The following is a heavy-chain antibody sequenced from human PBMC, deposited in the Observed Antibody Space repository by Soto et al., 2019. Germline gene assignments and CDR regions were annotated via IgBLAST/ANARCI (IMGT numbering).Heavy chain of an antibody. D-gene: IGHD4-17*01. CDR3: ARILDYGDYTTDY. V-gene: IGHV1-2*02. CDR1: GYTFTGYY. J-gene: IGHJ4*02. Sequence: ASVKVSCKASGYTFTGYYMHWVRQAPGQGLEWMGWINPNSGGTNYAQKFQGRVTMTRDTSISTAYMELSRLRSDDTAVYYCARILDYGDYTTDYWGQGTLVTVSS. CDR2: INPNSGGT.